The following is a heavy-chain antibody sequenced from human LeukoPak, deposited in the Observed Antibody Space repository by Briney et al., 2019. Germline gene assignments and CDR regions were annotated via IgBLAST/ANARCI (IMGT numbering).Heavy chain of an antibody. Sequence: GGYLRLSCAAYGFTFSDYDMHWVRQATGKGLEWVSDIGTAGDTYYTGSVKGRFIISRENAKNSLYLQMNSLRAGDKAVYYCARVAKERVGGVYYFDYWGQGTLVTVSS. CDR3: ARVAKERVGGVYYFDY. CDR2: IGTAGDT. CDR1: GFTFSDYD. J-gene: IGHJ4*02. V-gene: IGHV3-13*01. D-gene: IGHD1-1*01.